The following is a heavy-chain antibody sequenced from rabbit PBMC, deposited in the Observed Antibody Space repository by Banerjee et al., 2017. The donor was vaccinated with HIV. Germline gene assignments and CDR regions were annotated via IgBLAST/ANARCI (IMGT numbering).Heavy chain of an antibody. CDR2: IYPDYGST. Sequence: QEQLVESGGGLVTLGGSLKLSCKASGIDFSSYGISWVRQAPGKGLEWIAYIYPDYGSTDYASWVNGRFTISLDNAQNTVFLQMTSLTAADTATYFCARDTSSSFSSYGMDLWGPGTLVTVS. CDR3: ARDTSSSFSSYGMDL. V-gene: IGHV1S47*01. J-gene: IGHJ6*01. D-gene: IGHD1-1*01. CDR1: GIDFSSYG.